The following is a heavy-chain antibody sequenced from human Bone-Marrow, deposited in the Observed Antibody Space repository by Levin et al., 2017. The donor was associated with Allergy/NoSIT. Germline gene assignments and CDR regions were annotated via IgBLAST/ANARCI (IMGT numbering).Heavy chain of an antibody. CDR3: ARDFTGNYCRDY. D-gene: IGHD1-26*01. V-gene: IGHV3-30*03. CDR1: GFTFSGYG. CDR2: ISDDGTRK. J-gene: IGHJ4*02. Sequence: SCAASGFTFSGYGMHWVRQAPGKGLEWVAYISDDGTRKYYAGSVKGRFSISRDYSKNTVSLQMDSLGTEDTAVYYCARDFTGNYCRDYWGQGTLVTVSS.